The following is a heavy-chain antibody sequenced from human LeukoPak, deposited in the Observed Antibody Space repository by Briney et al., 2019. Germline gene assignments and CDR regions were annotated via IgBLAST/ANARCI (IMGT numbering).Heavy chain of an antibody. CDR3: ARFDYWSGFYPLDH. CDR2: IRYDASNE. J-gene: IGHJ4*02. CDR1: GFTFSLYG. Sequence: PGGALRLSCAASGFTFSLYGMQWVRQAPGKGRQGVAFIRYDASNEYYVDSVKGRFTISRDNSENTLYLQMNSLRTEDTAVYYCARFDYWSGFYPLDHWGQGTLVTVSS. D-gene: IGHD3-3*01. V-gene: IGHV3-30*02.